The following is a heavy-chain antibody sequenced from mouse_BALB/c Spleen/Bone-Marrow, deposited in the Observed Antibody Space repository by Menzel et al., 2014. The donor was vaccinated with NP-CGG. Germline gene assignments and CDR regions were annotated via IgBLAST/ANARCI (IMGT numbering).Heavy chain of an antibody. CDR1: GFNIKDTY. Sequence: VQLKESGAELVKPGASVKLSCTASGFNIKDTYMHWVKRRPEQGLEWIGRIGPANGNTKYDPKFQGKATITADTSSNTAYLQLSSLTSEDTAVYYCANYYYGSSLFAYWGQGTLVTVSA. J-gene: IGHJ3*01. V-gene: IGHV14-3*02. CDR3: ANYYYGSSLFAY. D-gene: IGHD1-1*01. CDR2: IGPANGNT.